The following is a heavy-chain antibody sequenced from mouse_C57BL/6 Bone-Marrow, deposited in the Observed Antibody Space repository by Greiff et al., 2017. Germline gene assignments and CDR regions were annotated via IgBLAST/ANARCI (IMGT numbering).Heavy chain of an antibody. CDR1: GFSLTSYA. J-gene: IGHJ4*01. CDR3: AREGYYSNYEVFYYYAMDY. D-gene: IGHD2-5*01. Sequence: VQLQQSGPGLVQPSQSLSITCTVSGFSLTSYAVHWVRQSPGQGLEWLGVIWSGGSTDYNAAFISRLSTSTDNSKSRVFFKMKGLQADDTAIYYCAREGYYSNYEVFYYYAMDYWGQGTSVTVSS. CDR2: IWSGGST. V-gene: IGHV2-2*01.